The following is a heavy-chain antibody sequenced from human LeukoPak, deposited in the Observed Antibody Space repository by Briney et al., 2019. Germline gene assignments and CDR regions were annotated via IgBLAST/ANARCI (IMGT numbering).Heavy chain of an antibody. V-gene: IGHV1-2*02. CDR1: GYTFTGYY. J-gene: IGHJ4*02. CDR3: ARDGQWLVLAGPDY. CDR2: INPNSGGT. D-gene: IGHD6-19*01. Sequence: ASVKVSCKASGYTFTGYYMHWVPQAPGQGLEWMGWINPNSGGTNYAQKFQGRVTMTRDTSISAAYMELSRLRSDDTAVYYCARDGQWLVLAGPDYWGQGTLVTVSS.